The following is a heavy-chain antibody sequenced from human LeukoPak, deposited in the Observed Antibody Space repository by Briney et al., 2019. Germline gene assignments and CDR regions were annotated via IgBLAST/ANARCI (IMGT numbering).Heavy chain of an antibody. CDR2: ISRSSSTI. Sequence: GGSLRLSCAASGFTFSSYGMNWVRQAPGKGLEWVSYISRSSSTIYYADSVKGRSTISRDNAKNSVYLQMKSLRDEDTAVYYCARDYYGSGSYVFDYWGQGTLVTVSS. D-gene: IGHD3-10*01. CDR3: ARDYYGSGSYVFDY. V-gene: IGHV3-48*02. CDR1: GFTFSSYG. J-gene: IGHJ4*02.